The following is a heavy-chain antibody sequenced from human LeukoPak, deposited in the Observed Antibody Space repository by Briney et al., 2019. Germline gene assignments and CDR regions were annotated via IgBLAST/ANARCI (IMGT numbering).Heavy chain of an antibody. V-gene: IGHV3-74*01. CDR3: AREGAVAGTQINWFDP. Sequence: PGGSLRLSCAASGFTFSGYWMHWVRQAPGKGLVWVSRINSDGSSTTYADSVKGRFTISRDNAKNTLYLQMNSLRAEDTAVYYCAREGAVAGTQINWFDPWGQGTLVTVSS. D-gene: IGHD6-19*01. CDR2: INSDGSST. J-gene: IGHJ5*02. CDR1: GFTFSGYW.